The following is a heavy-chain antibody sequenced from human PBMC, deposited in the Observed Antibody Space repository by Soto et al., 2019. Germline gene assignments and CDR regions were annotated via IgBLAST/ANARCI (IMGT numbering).Heavy chain of an antibody. CDR3: ARDWQYGLDV. Sequence: GGSLRLSCAASGFTFRTYWMHWVRQAPGKGLVWVSRITGDGSTTSYVDSVKGRFTISRDNAKNTLYLQMNSLGAEDTAVYYCARDWQYGLDVWGQGTTVTV. J-gene: IGHJ6*02. V-gene: IGHV3-74*01. CDR2: ITGDGSTT. CDR1: GFTFRTYW.